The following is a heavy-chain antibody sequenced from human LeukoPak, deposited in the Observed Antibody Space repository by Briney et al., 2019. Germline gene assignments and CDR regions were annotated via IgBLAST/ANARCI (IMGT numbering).Heavy chain of an antibody. J-gene: IGHJ4*02. D-gene: IGHD6-19*01. CDR2: ISDSVDST. Sequence: RGSLRVSPAAPGFTFSIYAMTCVCQAPGKGLEWVSGISDSVDSTLYTDSAKGGFTISRDNTRNTLYLQKSTLRAEDTAVGYCANRYSRGYDGNDWGQGTLVTVSS. CDR3: ANRYSRGYDGND. V-gene: IGHV3-23*01. CDR1: GFTFSIYA.